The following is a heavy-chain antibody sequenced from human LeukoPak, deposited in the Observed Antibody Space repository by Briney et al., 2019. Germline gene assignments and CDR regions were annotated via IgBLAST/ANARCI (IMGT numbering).Heavy chain of an antibody. CDR2: IKQDGSEK. CDR1: GFTFSSYW. V-gene: IGHV3-7*01. D-gene: IGHD6-13*01. Sequence: GGSLRLSCAASGFTFSSYWMSWVRQAPGKGLEWVANIKQDGSEKYYVDSVKGRFTISRDNAKNSLYLQMNSLRAEDTAVYYCARDPYSNSWYLDYYYYGMDVWGQGTTVTVSS. J-gene: IGHJ6*02. CDR3: ARDPYSNSWYLDYYYYGMDV.